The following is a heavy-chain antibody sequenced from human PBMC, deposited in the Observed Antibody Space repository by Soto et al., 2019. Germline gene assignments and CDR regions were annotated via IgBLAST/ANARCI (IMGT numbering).Heavy chain of an antibody. J-gene: IGHJ4*02. CDR3: AKDRGSGGIVTGTPDS. CDR1: GFTVSSSA. Sequence: EVQLLESGGGLVQPGGSLRLSCVISGFTVSSSAMPWVRRAPGKGLEWVSTLSAGGSTYFAASVKGRCTISRNRSANTLYLQMGSLKAEDTAVYYCAKDRGSGGIVTGTPDSWGPGTLVTVSS. CDR2: LSAGGST. V-gene: IGHV3-23*01. D-gene: IGHD3-9*01.